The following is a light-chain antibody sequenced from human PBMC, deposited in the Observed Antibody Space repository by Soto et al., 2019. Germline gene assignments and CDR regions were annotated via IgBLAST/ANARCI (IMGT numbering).Light chain of an antibody. Sequence: QSVLTQPPSVSGAPGQSVTISCTGSSSKIGAGYDVHWYQQLPGTAPKLLIYGNSNRPSGVPDRFSGSKSGTSASLAITGLQAEDEADYYCQSYDSSLSVVVFGGGTKLTVL. CDR2: GNS. J-gene: IGLJ2*01. CDR1: SSKIGAGYD. V-gene: IGLV1-40*01. CDR3: QSYDSSLSVVV.